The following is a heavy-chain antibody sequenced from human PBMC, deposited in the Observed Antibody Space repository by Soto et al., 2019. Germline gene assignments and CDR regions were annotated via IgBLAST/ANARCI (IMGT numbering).Heavy chain of an antibody. D-gene: IGHD3-16*01. V-gene: IGHV1-8*01. CDR2: MNPYNGDT. J-gene: IGHJ4*02. Sequence: QVQLVQSGTEVREPGASVKVSCKSSGYSITTYHMNWVRQATGQALEWMGSMNPYNGDTIYAQKFQGRVTMTRSTFMTTANMELNSLRSDDTAIYYCASGHDSSYVDYWSQGTLVTGSS. CDR1: GYSITTYH. CDR3: ASGHDSSYVDY.